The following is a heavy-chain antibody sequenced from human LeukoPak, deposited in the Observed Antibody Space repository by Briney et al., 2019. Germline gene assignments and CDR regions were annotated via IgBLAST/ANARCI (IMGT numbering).Heavy chain of an antibody. CDR3: ARALGSPANEY. D-gene: IGHD3-10*01. V-gene: IGHV3-7*04. CDR1: GFTFWSYW. Sequence: PGGSLRLSCEGSGFTFWSYWMSWVRQAPGKGLEWVANINQTGSENYHVDSAKGRFTISRDNAKNSLYLQMNSLRVEDTAVYYCARALGSPANEYWGQGTLLTVYS. CDR2: INQTGSEN. J-gene: IGHJ4*02.